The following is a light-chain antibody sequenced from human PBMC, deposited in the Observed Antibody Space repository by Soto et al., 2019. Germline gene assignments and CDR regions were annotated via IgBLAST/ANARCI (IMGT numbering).Light chain of an antibody. Sequence: SYELTQPPSLSVSPGQTARITCSGDALPKRYAYWYQQKPGQAPVVVIYKDNGRPSGIPERFSGSSSGTTVTLTISGVQAEDEAYYYCQSSDSSGRYPYVFGTGTKVTVL. CDR2: KDN. V-gene: IGLV3-25*02. CDR1: ALPKRY. J-gene: IGLJ1*01. CDR3: QSSDSSGRYPYV.